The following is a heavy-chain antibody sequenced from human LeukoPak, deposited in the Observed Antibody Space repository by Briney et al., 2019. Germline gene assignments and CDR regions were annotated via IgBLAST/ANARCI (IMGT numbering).Heavy chain of an antibody. V-gene: IGHV4-59*01. J-gene: IGHJ4*02. D-gene: IGHD6-13*01. CDR1: GASITDYY. CDR3: ARDGRIGYSSSWRSYYFDY. CDR2: IYYSGST. Sequence: SETLSLTCTVSGASITDYYWSWIRQPPGKGLEWIGYIYYSGSTNYNPSLKSRVTISVDTSKNQFSLKLSSVTAADTAVYYCARDGRIGYSSSWRSYYFDYWGQGTLVTVSS.